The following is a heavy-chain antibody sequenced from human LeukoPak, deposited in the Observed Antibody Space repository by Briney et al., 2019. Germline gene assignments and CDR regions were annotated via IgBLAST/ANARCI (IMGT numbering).Heavy chain of an antibody. CDR3: ARDLVNIVVVTAILPYGMDV. V-gene: IGHV3-74*01. J-gene: IGHJ6*02. CDR2: INSDGSST. CDR1: GFTFSSYW. D-gene: IGHD2-21*02. Sequence: GGSLRLSCAASGFTFSSYWMHWVRQVQGKGLVWVSRINSDGSSTSYADSVKGRFTISRDNSKNTLYLQMNSLRAEDTAVYYCARDLVNIVVVTAILPYGMDVWGQGTTVTVSS.